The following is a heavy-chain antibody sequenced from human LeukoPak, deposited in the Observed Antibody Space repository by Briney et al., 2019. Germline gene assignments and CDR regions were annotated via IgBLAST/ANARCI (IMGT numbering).Heavy chain of an antibody. CDR2: VYYTGGT. Sequence: PSGTLSLTCAVSVVSINTKNWWHWIRQSPGKGLEWIAEVYYTGGTNYNPSLKSRVTISVATSKNQFSLNVYSVTAADTAMYYCAREVAAGSYRGFDYWGQGILVTVSS. J-gene: IGHJ4*02. CDR1: VVSINTKNW. V-gene: IGHV4-4*02. CDR3: AREVAAGSYRGFDY. D-gene: IGHD5-18*01.